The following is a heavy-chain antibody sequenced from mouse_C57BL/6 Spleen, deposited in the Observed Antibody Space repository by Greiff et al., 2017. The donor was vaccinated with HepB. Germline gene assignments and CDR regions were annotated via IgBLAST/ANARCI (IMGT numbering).Heavy chain of an antibody. V-gene: IGHV1-64*01. CDR3: ARGGYDYDPSMDY. Sequence: QVQLQQPGAKLVKPGASVKLSCKASGYTFTSYWMHWVKQRPGQGLEWIGMIHPNSGSTNYNEKFKSKATLTVDKSSSTAYMQLSSLTSEDSAVYYCARGGYDYDPSMDYWGQGTSVTVSS. CDR2: IHPNSGST. J-gene: IGHJ4*01. CDR1: GYTFTSYW. D-gene: IGHD2-4*01.